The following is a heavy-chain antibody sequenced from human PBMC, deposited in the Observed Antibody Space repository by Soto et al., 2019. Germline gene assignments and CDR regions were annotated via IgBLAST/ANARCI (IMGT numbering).Heavy chain of an antibody. CDR1: GDSIKSADYL. CDR3: VRMNTGGSRPADH. CDR2: IYYTGTI. V-gene: IGHV4-30-4*01. Sequence: QVQLQESGPGLVKPSQTLSLTCTVSGDSIKSADYLWTWIRQPPGEGLEYIGYIYYTGTISYKPSLQRPAAISRDPSKNQFSLKLTSATATDTAVYYCVRMNTGGSRPADHWGQGTLVTVSS. D-gene: IGHD2-15*01. J-gene: IGHJ4*02.